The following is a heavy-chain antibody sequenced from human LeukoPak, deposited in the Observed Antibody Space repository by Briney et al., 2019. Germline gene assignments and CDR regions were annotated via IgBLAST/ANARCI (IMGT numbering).Heavy chain of an antibody. CDR2: IYNSESI. Sequence: PSETLSLTCTVSGGSINGYYWSWIRQPAGKGLDWIGRIYNSESINYNPSLKSRVTMSIDTSKSQFSLKLNSVTAADTAVYYCARDRSSSYTRDWFDPWGQGALVTVSS. CDR1: GGSINGYY. J-gene: IGHJ5*02. D-gene: IGHD6-13*01. V-gene: IGHV4-4*07. CDR3: ARDRSSSYTRDWFDP.